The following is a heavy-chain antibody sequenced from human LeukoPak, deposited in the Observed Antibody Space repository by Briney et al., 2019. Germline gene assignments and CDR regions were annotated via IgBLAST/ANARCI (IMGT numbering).Heavy chain of an antibody. CDR1: GGSFSGYY. J-gene: IGHJ6*04. V-gene: IGHV4-34*01. CDR2: INHSGST. CDR3: ARGHFDEDHYNYNIDV. Sequence: PSETLSLTCAVYGGSFSGYYWSWIRQPPGKGLEWIGEINHSGSTNYNPSLKSRVTVSVDSSNNQFSLKVSSVTAADTAVYYCARGHFDEDHYNYNIDVWGKGTTVTVSS.